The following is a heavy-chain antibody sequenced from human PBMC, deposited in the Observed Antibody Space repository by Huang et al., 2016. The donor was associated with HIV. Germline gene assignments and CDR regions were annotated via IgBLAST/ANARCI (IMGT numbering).Heavy chain of an antibody. CDR3: ARDVLRGLGYFDV. Sequence: QVQLVESGGGVVQPGGSLRLACAASGFTFSNFPMHGVRQAPGKGLEWVAFISDDDGSPTYFADSVKGRFTISRDNSKNTVYLQMSSLRADDTAVFYCARDVLRGLGYFDVWGRGTLVTVSS. CDR1: GFTFSNFP. V-gene: IGHV3-30-3*01. CDR2: ISDDDGSPT. J-gene: IGHJ2*01. D-gene: IGHD4-17*01.